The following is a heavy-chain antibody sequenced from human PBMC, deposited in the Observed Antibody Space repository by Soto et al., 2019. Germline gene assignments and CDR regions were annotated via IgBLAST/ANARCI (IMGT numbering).Heavy chain of an antibody. CDR3: ARLGGYYQALDS. CDR2: IYYAGTT. Sequence: QVQLQESGPGLVKPSETLFLTCTVSGGSINNYYWSWIRQPPGKGLEFIGYIYYAGTTTYNPSLKSGVTISVDTSKNQFSLKLSSVTAADTAVYYCARLGGYYQALDSWGQGTLLTVSS. D-gene: IGHD3-22*01. CDR1: GGSINNYY. V-gene: IGHV4-59*08. J-gene: IGHJ4*02.